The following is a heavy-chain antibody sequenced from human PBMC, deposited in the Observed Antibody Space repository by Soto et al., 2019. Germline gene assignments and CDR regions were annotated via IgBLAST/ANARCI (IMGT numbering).Heavy chain of an antibody. CDR3: ARAPRTTVWYYGMDV. J-gene: IGHJ6*02. D-gene: IGHD4-17*01. V-gene: IGHV3-48*03. CDR1: GFTFSSYE. CDR2: ISSSGSTI. Sequence: GGSLRLSCAASGFTFSSYEMNWVRQAPGKGLEWVSYISSSGSTIYYADSVKGRFTISRDNAKNSLYLQMNSLRAEDTAVYYCARAPRTTVWYYGMDVWGQGTTMTV.